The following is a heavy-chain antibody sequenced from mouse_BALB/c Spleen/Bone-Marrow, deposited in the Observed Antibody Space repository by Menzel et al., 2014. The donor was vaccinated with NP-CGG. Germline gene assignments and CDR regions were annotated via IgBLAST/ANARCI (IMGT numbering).Heavy chain of an antibody. D-gene: IGHD2-4*01. CDR3: ARYDYGWYFSV. V-gene: IGHV14-3*02. Sequence: EVQLQQSGAELVKPGASVKLSCTASGFNIKDTYMHWVKQRPEQGLEWIGRIDPANGNTKYDPKFQGKATITADTSSNTAYLQLSSLTSEDTAVYYCARYDYGWYFSVWGAGTTVTVSS. J-gene: IGHJ1*01. CDR1: GFNIKDTY. CDR2: IDPANGNT.